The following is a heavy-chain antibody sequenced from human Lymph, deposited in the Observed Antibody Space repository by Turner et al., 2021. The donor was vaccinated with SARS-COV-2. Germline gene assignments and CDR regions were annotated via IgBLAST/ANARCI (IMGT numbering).Heavy chain of an antibody. J-gene: IGHJ4*02. CDR3: ERDFVAVTGPFDY. CDR2: ISDDGSNK. D-gene: IGHD6-19*01. CDR1: GFTCSSYA. V-gene: IGHV3-30-3*01. Sequence: QVQLVDSGGGVLQRGRSLRPSGAASGFTCSSYAMHWVRQAPGKGVEWVAVISDDGSNKYYADSVKGRFPISRDNSKNKLYLQMNSLRAEHTAVYYCERDFVAVTGPFDYWGQGTLVTVSS.